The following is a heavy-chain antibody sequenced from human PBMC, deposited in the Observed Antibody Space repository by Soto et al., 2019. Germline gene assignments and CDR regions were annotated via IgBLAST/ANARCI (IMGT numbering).Heavy chain of an antibody. J-gene: IGHJ4*02. V-gene: IGHV3-74*01. CDR3: ARDHLGIAAGDFDL. CDR1: GFTFSRYW. CDR2: IDSYGSAT. D-gene: IGHD6-19*01. Sequence: PVGSLRLSCAASGFTFSRYWMHWVRQAPGKGLVWVSRIDSYGSATSQVDSVEGRFTISRDNAKNTLYLQMNSLRADDTAVYYCARDHLGIAAGDFDLWGQGTLVTVSS.